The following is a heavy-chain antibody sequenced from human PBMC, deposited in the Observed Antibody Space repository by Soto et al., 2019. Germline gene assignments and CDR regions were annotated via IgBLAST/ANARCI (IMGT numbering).Heavy chain of an antibody. CDR1: GFTFDDHA. V-gene: IGHV3-9*01. CDR2: ITWNGGSL. CDR3: TRGYCTVGSCSFDS. J-gene: IGHJ3*02. Sequence: EEQLVESGGALVQPGRSLRLSCVASGFTFDDHAMHWVRQVPGKGLEWVYFITWNGGSLAYADSIKGRFTISRDNAKNFLYLQMDSRRAEDTAFYYCTRGYCTVGSCSFDSWGPGTVVTVSS. D-gene: IGHD2-15*01.